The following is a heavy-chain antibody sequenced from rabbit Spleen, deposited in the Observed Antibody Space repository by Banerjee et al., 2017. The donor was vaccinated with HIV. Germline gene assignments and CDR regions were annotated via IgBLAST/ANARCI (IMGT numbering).Heavy chain of an antibody. CDR2: IDTSSVNT. Sequence: QSLEESGGDLVKPGASLTLTCKASGFDFSSSYYMCWVRQAPGKGLELIACIDTSSVNTADATWAKGRFTISKTSSTTVTLQMTSLTAADTATYLCARDLVGVIGWNFNLWGPGTLVTVS. D-gene: IGHD1-1*01. CDR3: ARDLVGVIGWNFNL. J-gene: IGHJ4*01. CDR1: GFDFSSSYY. V-gene: IGHV1S40*01.